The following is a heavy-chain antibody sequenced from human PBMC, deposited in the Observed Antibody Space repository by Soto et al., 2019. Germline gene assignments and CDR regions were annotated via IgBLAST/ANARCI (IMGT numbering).Heavy chain of an antibody. CDR1: GGSFSGYY. J-gene: IGHJ5*02. D-gene: IGHD6-19*01. CDR2: INHSGST. V-gene: IGHV4-34*01. Sequence: QVQLQQWGAGLLKPSETLSLTCAVYGGSFSGYYWSWIRQPPGKGLEWIGEINHSGSTNYNPSIKRRVTISVDTSKNQFSLKLSSVTAADTAVYYCARVTRIAGAWPGYWFHPLGQETLVTVSS. CDR3: ARVTRIAGAWPGYWFHP.